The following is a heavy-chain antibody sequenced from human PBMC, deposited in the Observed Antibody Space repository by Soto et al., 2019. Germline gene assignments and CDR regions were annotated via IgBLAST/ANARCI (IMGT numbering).Heavy chain of an antibody. J-gene: IGHJ4*02. V-gene: IGHV1-18*01. Sequence: QVHLVQSGAEVKKPGASVKVSCKGSGYGFTTYGITWVRQAPGQGLEWMAWISAHNGNTNYAQKLQGRVTGTRDTSTSTAYMELRGLRSDDTAVYYCARGRDGDYWGQGALVTVSS. CDR3: ARGRDGDY. D-gene: IGHD6-6*01. CDR2: ISAHNGNT. CDR1: GYGFTTYG.